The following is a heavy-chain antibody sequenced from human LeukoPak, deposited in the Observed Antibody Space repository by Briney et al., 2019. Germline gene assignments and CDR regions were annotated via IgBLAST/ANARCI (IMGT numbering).Heavy chain of an antibody. CDR3: AREGHRITFGGVTREYYFDY. Sequence: SETLSLTCSVSGGSISSYYWSWIRQPPGKGLEWIGYISYSGSTNYNPSLKSRVTISVDTSKNQFSLKLSPVTAADTAVYYCAREGHRITFGGVTREYYFDYWGQGTLVTVSP. J-gene: IGHJ4*02. V-gene: IGHV4-59*01. CDR1: GGSISSYY. CDR2: ISYSGST. D-gene: IGHD3-16*01.